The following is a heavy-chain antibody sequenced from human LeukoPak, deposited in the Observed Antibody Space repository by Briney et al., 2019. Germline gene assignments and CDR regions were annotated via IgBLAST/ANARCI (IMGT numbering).Heavy chain of an antibody. Sequence: SEPLSLTCTVSGGSISSYYWSWIRQPPGKGLEWIGYVSYSGSTNYKPSLLSRITISADTSKNQFSLELRSVAAADTAVYYCARYYSSGWYGFDYWGQGTLVTVSS. V-gene: IGHV4-59*01. D-gene: IGHD6-19*01. J-gene: IGHJ4*02. CDR3: ARYYSSGWYGFDY. CDR2: VSYSGST. CDR1: GGSISSYY.